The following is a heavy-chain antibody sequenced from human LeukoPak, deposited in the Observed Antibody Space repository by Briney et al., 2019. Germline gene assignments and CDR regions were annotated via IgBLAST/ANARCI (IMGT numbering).Heavy chain of an antibody. CDR3: ARVPTYYYDSSGYYPFDY. Sequence: GASVKVSCKASGYTFTGYYMHWVRQAPGQGLEWMGWINPNSGGTNYARKFQGRVTMTRDTSISTAYMELSRLRSDDTAVYYCARVPTYYYDSSGYYPFDYWGQGTLVTVSS. CDR2: INPNSGGT. CDR1: GYTFTGYY. V-gene: IGHV1-2*02. D-gene: IGHD3-22*01. J-gene: IGHJ4*02.